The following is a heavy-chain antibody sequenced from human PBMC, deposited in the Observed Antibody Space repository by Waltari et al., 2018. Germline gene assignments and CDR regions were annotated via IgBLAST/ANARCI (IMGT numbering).Heavy chain of an antibody. CDR1: GGSISSCSYY. CDR2: IYYSGST. CDR3: ARLWIVGATIGYYFDY. V-gene: IGHV4-39*01. Sequence: QLQLLESGPGMVKPSETLSLTCTVSGGSISSCSYYWGWIRHPPGKGLEWIGSIYYSGSTYYNPSLKSRVTISVDTSKNQFSLKLSAVTAADTAVYYCARLWIVGATIGYYFDYWGQGTLVTVSS. D-gene: IGHD1-26*01. J-gene: IGHJ4*02.